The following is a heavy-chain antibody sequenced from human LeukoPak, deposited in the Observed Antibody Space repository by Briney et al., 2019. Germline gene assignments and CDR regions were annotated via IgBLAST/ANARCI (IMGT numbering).Heavy chain of an antibody. CDR1: GFTFSSYS. J-gene: IGHJ4*02. V-gene: IGHV3-21*01. D-gene: IGHD2-2*01. CDR2: ISSSSSNI. CDR3: AKDLVVYCSSSSCPIDY. Sequence: GGSLRLSCAASGFTFSSYSMNWVRQAPGKGLEWVSCISSSSSNIYYADSVKGRFTISRDNAKNSLYLQMNSLRAEDTAVYYCAKDLVVYCSSSSCPIDYWGQGTLVTVSS.